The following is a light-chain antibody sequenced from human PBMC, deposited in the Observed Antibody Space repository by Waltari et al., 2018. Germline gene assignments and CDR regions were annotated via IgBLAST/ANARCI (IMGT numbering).Light chain of an antibody. J-gene: IGLJ2*01. Sequence: QSALTQPDSVSGSPGQSITLSCTGASSDVGNYNLVSWYQHHPGKAPKLMIYEGTKRPSGVSNRFSGSKSGNTASLTISGLQAEDEADYYCCSYAGSVVFGGGTKLTVL. V-gene: IGLV2-23*01. CDR2: EGT. CDR1: SSDVGNYNL. CDR3: CSYAGSVV.